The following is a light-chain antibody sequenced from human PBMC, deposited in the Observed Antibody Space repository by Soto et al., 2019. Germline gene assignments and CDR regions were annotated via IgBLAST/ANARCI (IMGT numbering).Light chain of an antibody. CDR3: QQANSFPT. CDR2: AAS. Sequence: DIQMTQSPSSVSASVGDRVTITCRASQGISSWLARYQQKPGKAPKLLSYAASSLQSGVPSRFRGSGSGTDFTLTISSLQPEDFATYYCQQANSFPTFGQGTKVEI. CDR1: QGISSW. V-gene: IGKV1-12*01. J-gene: IGKJ1*01.